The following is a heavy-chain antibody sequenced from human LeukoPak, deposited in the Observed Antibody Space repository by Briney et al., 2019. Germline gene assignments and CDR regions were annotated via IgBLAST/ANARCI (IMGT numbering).Heavy chain of an antibody. Sequence: GGSLRLSCAASGFTFSSYSMNWVRQAPGKGLEWVSSISSSSSYIYYADSVKGRFTISRDNAKNSLYLQMNSLRAEDTAVYYCARDEFTFEGVIPYGMDVWGQGTTVTVSS. CDR1: GFTFSSYS. CDR3: ARDEFTFEGVIPYGMDV. V-gene: IGHV3-21*01. CDR2: ISSSSSYI. J-gene: IGHJ6*02. D-gene: IGHD3-16*02.